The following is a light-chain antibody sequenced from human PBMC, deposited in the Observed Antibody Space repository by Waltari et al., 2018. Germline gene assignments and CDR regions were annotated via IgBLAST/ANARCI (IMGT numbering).Light chain of an antibody. Sequence: DIQMTQSPSSVSASVGDRVTITCRASQDISNCFAWYQQKPGKATKLLIYDTSSLESGVPSRFSGRGSGADFTLTISSLQSEDFATYYCQQAKSFPHTFGGGTKVEI. CDR3: QQAKSFPHT. J-gene: IGKJ4*01. CDR1: QDISNC. CDR2: DTS. V-gene: IGKV1-12*01.